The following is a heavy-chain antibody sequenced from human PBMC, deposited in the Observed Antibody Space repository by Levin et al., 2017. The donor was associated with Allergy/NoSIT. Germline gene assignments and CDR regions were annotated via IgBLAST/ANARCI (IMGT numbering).Heavy chain of an antibody. Sequence: RASVKVSCKTSGFTFVNYGIIWVRQAPGQGLEWMGWNSAYNGETNYAQNLQGRVTMTTDTSTTTAYMELRSLTSDDTAVYYCARSYGGNSADLGYWGQGTPVTVSS. D-gene: IGHD4-23*01. CDR1: GFTFVNYG. CDR3: ARSYGGNSADLGY. V-gene: IGHV1-18*01. J-gene: IGHJ4*02. CDR2: NSAYNGET.